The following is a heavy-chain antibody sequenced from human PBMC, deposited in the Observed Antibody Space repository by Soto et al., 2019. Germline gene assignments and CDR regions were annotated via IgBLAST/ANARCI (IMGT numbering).Heavy chain of an antibody. V-gene: IGHV3-23*01. D-gene: IGHD1-26*01. J-gene: IGHJ4*02. CDR2: ISGSGGST. CDR1: GFTFSSYA. CDR3: AKSIAVVSNSGSYYFDY. Sequence: GSLRLSCAASGFTFSSYAMSWVRQAPGKGLEWVSAISGSGGSTYYADSVKGRFTISRDNSKNTLYLQMNSLRAEDTAVYYCAKSIAVVSNSGSYYFDYWGQGTLVTVSS.